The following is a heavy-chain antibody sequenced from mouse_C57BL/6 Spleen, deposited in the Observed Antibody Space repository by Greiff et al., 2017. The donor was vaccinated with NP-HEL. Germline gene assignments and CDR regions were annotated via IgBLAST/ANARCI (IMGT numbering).Heavy chain of an antibody. CDR2: INPNNGGT. V-gene: IGHV1-18*01. D-gene: IGHD1-1*01. CDR3: ARSRYYGSSYFDY. J-gene: IGHJ2*01. Sequence: EVQLQQSGPELVKPGASVKIPCKASGYTFTDYNMDWVKQSHGNSLEWIGDINPNNGGTIYNQKFKGKATLTVDKSSSTAYMELRSLTSEDTAVYYCARSRYYGSSYFDYWGQGTTLTVSS. CDR1: GYTFTDYN.